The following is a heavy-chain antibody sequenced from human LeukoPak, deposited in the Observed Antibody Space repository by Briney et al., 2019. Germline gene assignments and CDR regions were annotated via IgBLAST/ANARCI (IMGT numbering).Heavy chain of an antibody. V-gene: IGHV4-59*01. CDR1: GGSISSYY. CDR3: ARAYSSSWYGGNWFDP. D-gene: IGHD6-13*01. CDR2: IYYSGST. Sequence: SETLSLTCTVSGGSISSYYWSWIRQPPGKGLEWIGYIYYSGSTNYNPTLKSRVTISVDTSKNQFSLKLSSVTAADTAVYYCARAYSSSWYGGNWFDPWGQGTLVTVSS. J-gene: IGHJ5*02.